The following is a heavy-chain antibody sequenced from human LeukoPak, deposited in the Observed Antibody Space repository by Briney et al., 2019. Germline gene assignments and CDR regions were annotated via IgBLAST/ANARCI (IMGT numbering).Heavy chain of an antibody. CDR3: ARDRYSSGYYYLDY. V-gene: IGHV4-34*01. Sequence: SETLSLTCAVYGGSFSGYYWSWIRQPPGKGLEWIGEINHSGSTNYNPALKSRVTISVDTSKNQFSLKLSSVTAADTAVYYCARDRYSSGYYYLDYWGQGTLVTVSS. J-gene: IGHJ4*02. D-gene: IGHD3-22*01. CDR2: INHSGST. CDR1: GGSFSGYY.